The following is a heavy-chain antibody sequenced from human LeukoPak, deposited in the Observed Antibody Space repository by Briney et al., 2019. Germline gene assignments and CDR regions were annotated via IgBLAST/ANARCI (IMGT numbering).Heavy chain of an antibody. CDR3: ARTSAWYGNFDS. J-gene: IGHJ4*02. V-gene: IGHV4-59*01. D-gene: IGHD6-19*01. CDR1: GGSISSYY. CDR2: IYYSGST. Sequence: SETLSLTCTVSGGSISSYYWSWIRQPPGKGLEWIGYIYYSGSTNYNPSLKSRVTISVDTSKNQSSLKLSSMTAADAAVYYCARTSAWYGNFDSWGQGTLVTVSS.